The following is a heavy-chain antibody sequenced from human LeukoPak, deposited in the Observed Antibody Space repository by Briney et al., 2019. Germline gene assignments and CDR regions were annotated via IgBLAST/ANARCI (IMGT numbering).Heavy chain of an antibody. Sequence: SVKVSCKASGYTFTSYGISWVRQAPGQGLEWMGGIIPIFGTANYAQKFQGRVTITADESTSTAYMELSSLRSEDTAVYYCARGRRLNAFDIWGQGTMVTVSS. V-gene: IGHV1-69*13. J-gene: IGHJ3*02. CDR1: GYTFTSYG. CDR3: ARGRRLNAFDI. D-gene: IGHD4-17*01. CDR2: IIPIFGTA.